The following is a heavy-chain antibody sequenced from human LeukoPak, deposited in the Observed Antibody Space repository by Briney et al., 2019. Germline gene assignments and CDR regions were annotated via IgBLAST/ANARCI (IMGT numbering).Heavy chain of an antibody. CDR2: MNPNSGNT. CDR1: GYTFTSYD. Sequence: ASVKVSCKASGYTFTSYDINWVRQATGQGLEWMGWMNPNSGNTGYAQKFQGRVTMTRNTSISTAYMELSSLRYDDTAVYYCARSELVKQPDFDYWGQGTLATVSS. D-gene: IGHD6-13*01. J-gene: IGHJ4*02. CDR3: ARSELVKQPDFDY. V-gene: IGHV1-8*01.